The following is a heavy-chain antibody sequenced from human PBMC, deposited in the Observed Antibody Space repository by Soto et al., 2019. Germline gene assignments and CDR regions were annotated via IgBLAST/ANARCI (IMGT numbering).Heavy chain of an antibody. CDR3: AKETEALDN. Sequence: QVQLVESGGGVVQPGRSLRLSCAASGFTFSSYAMHWVRQAPGKGLEWVAVISYDGGNKYYADSVKGRFTISRDNSKNTLYLQMNSLRTEDTALYYFAKETEALDNWGQGTLVTVSS. CDR2: ISYDGGNK. D-gene: IGHD2-21*02. CDR1: GFTFSSYA. J-gene: IGHJ4*02. V-gene: IGHV3-30-3*01.